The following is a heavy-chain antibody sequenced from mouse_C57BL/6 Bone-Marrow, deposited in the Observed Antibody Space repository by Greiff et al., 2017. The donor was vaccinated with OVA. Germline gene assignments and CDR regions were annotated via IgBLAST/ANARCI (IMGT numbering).Heavy chain of an antibody. Sequence: EVKLLESGPGLVKPSQSLSLTCSVTGYSITSGYYWNWIRQFPGNKLEWMGYISYDGSNNYNPSLKNRISITRDTSKNQFFLKLNSVTTEDTATYYCARPWEDAMDYWGQGTSVTVSS. CDR3: ARPWEDAMDY. D-gene: IGHD4-1*01. J-gene: IGHJ4*01. CDR1: GYSITSGYY. CDR2: ISYDGSN. V-gene: IGHV3-6*01.